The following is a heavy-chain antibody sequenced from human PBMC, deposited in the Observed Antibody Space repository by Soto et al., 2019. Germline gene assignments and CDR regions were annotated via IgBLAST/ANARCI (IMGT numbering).Heavy chain of an antibody. J-gene: IGHJ6*02. V-gene: IGHV4-30-4*01. D-gene: IGHD7-27*01. Sequence: SETLSLTCTVSGGSISSGDYYWSWIRQPPGKGLEWIGYIYYSGSTYYNPSLKSRVTISVDTSKNQFSLKLSSMTAADTAVYYCARVAPPGYGMDVWGQGTTVTVSS. CDR2: IYYSGST. CDR3: ARVAPPGYGMDV. CDR1: GGSISSGDYY.